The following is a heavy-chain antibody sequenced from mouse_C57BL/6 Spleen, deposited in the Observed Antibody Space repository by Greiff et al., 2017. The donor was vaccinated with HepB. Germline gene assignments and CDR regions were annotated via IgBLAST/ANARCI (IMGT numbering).Heavy chain of an antibody. J-gene: IGHJ4*01. V-gene: IGHV1-7*01. CDR1: GYTFTSYW. CDR2: INPSSGYT. CDR3: ASHRANWGGYAMDY. D-gene: IGHD4-1*01. Sequence: QVHVKQSGAELAKPGASVKLSCKASGYTFTSYWMHWVKQRPGQGLEWIGYINPSSGYTKYNQKFKDKATLTADKSSSTAYMQLSSLTYEDSAVYYCASHRANWGGYAMDYWGQGTSVTVSS.